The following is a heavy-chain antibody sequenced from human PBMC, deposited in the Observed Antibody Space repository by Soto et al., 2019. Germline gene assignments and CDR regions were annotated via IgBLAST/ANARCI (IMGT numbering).Heavy chain of an antibody. CDR3: ARVRIAAAGPAYGMDV. Sequence: ASVKVSCKASGYTFTGYYMHWVRQAPGQGLEWMGWINPNSGGTNYAQKFQGWVTMTRDTSISTAYMELSRLRSGDTAVYYCARVRIAAAGPAYGMDVWGQGTTVTVSS. J-gene: IGHJ6*02. V-gene: IGHV1-2*04. CDR1: GYTFTGYY. CDR2: INPNSGGT. D-gene: IGHD6-13*01.